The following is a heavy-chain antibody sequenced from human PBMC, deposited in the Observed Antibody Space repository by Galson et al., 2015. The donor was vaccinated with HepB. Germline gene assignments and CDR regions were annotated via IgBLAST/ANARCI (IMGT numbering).Heavy chain of an antibody. Sequence: SVKVSCKASGYTFTGYYLHWVRQAPGQGLEWVGWINPNSGATDYAQKFQGGVTMTRDTPISTAYLELTSLRSDDTAVYFCARGLSEAGLDYWGQGTLVTVSS. D-gene: IGHD6-13*01. CDR3: ARGLSEAGLDY. CDR1: GYTFTGYY. CDR2: INPNSGAT. V-gene: IGHV1-2*02. J-gene: IGHJ4*02.